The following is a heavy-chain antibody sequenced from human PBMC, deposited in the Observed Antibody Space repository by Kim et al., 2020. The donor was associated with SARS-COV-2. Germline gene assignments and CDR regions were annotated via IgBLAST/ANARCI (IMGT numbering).Heavy chain of an antibody. CDR3: ASDLLWFGELFGGGMDV. Sequence: GGSLRLSCAASGFTFSSYWMSWVRQAPGKGLEWVANIKQDGSEKYYVDSVKGRFTISRDNAKNSLYLQMNSLRAEDTAVYYCASDLLWFGELFGGGMDVWGQGTTVTVSS. D-gene: IGHD3-10*01. CDR2: IKQDGSEK. CDR1: GFTFSSYW. J-gene: IGHJ6*02. V-gene: IGHV3-7*03.